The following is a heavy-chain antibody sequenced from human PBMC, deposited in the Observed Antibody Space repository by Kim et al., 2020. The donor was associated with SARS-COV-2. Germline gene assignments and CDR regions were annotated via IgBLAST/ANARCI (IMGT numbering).Heavy chain of an antibody. V-gene: IGHV1-18*01. Sequence: AQKLQGRVTMTTDTSTSTAYMELRSLRSDDTAVYYCAREIDYYGSGSLGYWGQGTLVTVSS. D-gene: IGHD3-10*01. J-gene: IGHJ4*02. CDR3: AREIDYYGSGSLGY.